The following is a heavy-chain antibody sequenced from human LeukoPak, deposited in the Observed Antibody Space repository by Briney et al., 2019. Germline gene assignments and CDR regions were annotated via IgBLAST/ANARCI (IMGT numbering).Heavy chain of an antibody. V-gene: IGHV3-7*03. Sequence: GGSLRLSCAASGFTFSGYWMTWVRQAPGKGLEWVTNTNEEGSVRQYAASVRGRFTISRDNTQNTVSLQLNTLRVDDTAVYYCARSFSYSYDFAGGPGSLVTVSS. CDR2: TNEEGSVR. CDR1: GFTFSGYW. J-gene: IGHJ1*01. D-gene: IGHD5-18*01. CDR3: ARSFSYSYDFA.